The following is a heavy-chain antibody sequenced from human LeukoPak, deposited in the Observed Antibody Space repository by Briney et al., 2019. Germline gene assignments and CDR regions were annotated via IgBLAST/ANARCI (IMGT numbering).Heavy chain of an antibody. V-gene: IGHV4-59*08. Sequence: SETLSLTCTVSGGSISSYYWSWIRQPPGKGLEWIGYIYYSGSTNYSPSLKSRVTMSVDTSKNQFSLKLRSVTAADTAVYYCVRTYCTTTSCYRDTSDIWGQGTMVTVSS. J-gene: IGHJ3*02. D-gene: IGHD2-2*01. CDR3: VRTYCTTTSCYRDTSDI. CDR2: IYYSGST. CDR1: GGSISSYY.